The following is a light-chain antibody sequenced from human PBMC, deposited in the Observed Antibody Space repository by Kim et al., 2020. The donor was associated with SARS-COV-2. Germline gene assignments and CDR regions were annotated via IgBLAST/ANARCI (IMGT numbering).Light chain of an antibody. CDR2: DVT. J-gene: IGLJ1*01. CDR1: SVDVDGYSY. V-gene: IGLV2-11*01. Sequence: QADTIATTVTSVDVDGYSYVSWNQQHPGKAPKRMIYDVTKRPSGVPDRFSGSKSGNTASLTISGLQAEDEADYYCCSYAGSYTNYVFGTGTKVTVL. CDR3: CSYAGSYTNYV.